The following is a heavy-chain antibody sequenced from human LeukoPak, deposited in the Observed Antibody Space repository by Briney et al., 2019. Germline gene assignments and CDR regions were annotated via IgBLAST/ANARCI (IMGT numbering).Heavy chain of an antibody. J-gene: IGHJ3*02. CDR3: AKGRQQWWTFDALDI. V-gene: IGHV3-30*18. CDR2: TSYDGGKK. CDR1: GFTSTSYG. D-gene: IGHD5-18*01. Sequence: GRSLRLSCAASGFTSTSYGMHWVRQAPGKGLEWVALTSYDGGKKYYADSVKGRFTISRDNSKNTLYLQMNSLIPDDTAVYYCAKGRQQWWTFDALDIWGQGTMVTVSS.